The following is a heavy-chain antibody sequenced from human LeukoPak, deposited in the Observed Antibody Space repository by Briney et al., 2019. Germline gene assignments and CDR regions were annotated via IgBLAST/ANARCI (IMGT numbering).Heavy chain of an antibody. CDR3: AIKRFIAAGSDP. V-gene: IGHV4-34*01. Sequence: SETLSLTCAVYGGSFSGYYWSWTRQPPGKGLEWIGEINHSGSTNYNPSLKSRVTISVDTSKNQFSLKLSSVTAADTAVYYCAIKRFIAAGSDPWGQGTLVTVSS. D-gene: IGHD6-13*01. J-gene: IGHJ5*02. CDR1: GGSFSGYY. CDR2: INHSGST.